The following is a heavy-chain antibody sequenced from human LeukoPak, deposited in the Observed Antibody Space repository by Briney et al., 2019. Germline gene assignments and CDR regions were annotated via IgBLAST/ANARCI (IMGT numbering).Heavy chain of an antibody. CDR3: ARTYYDFWSGYYTGPGDAFDI. D-gene: IGHD3-3*01. CDR1: GGSISSGDYY. J-gene: IGHJ3*02. V-gene: IGHV4-30-4*08. CDR2: IYYSGST. Sequence: SQTLSLTCTVSGGSISSGDYYWSWIRQPPGKGLEWIGYIYYSGSTYYNPSLKSRVTISVDTSKNQFSLKLSSVTAADTAVYYCARTYYDFWSGYYTGPGDAFDIWGQGTMVTVSS.